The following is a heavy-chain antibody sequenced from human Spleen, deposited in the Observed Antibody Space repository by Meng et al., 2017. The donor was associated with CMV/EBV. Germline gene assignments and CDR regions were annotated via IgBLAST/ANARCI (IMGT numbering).Heavy chain of an antibody. V-gene: IGHV1-69*05. J-gene: IGHJ6*02. CDR2: IIPIFGTA. Sequence: SVKVSCKASGGTFSSYAISWVRQAPGQGLEWMGGIIPIFGTANCAQKFQGRVTITTDESTSTAYMELSSLRPEDTAVYYCASKIGYCSSTSCYGMDVWGQGTTVTVSS. D-gene: IGHD2-2*03. CDR1: GGTFSSYA. CDR3: ASKIGYCSSTSCYGMDV.